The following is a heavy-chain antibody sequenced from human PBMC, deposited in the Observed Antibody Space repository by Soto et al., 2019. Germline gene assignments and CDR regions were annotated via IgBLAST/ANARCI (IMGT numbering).Heavy chain of an antibody. Sequence: QVQLVESGGGLVRPGGSLRLSCEASGFTFRDYYMTWFRQAPGKGLEWLSYIDSSTKYTNYADSVKGRFTISRDNAKNSLFLQMNSLRADDTAVYYCASEYCYTMDAWGQGTMVTVSS. CDR3: ASEYCYTMDA. J-gene: IGHJ6*02. V-gene: IGHV3-11*05. CDR1: GFTFRDYY. CDR2: IDSSTKYT.